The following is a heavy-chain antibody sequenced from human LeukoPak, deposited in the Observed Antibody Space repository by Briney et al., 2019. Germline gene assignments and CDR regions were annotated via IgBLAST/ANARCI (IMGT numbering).Heavy chain of an antibody. CDR2: IYYSGST. CDR1: GGSISSYY. V-gene: IGHV4-59*08. D-gene: IGHD6-19*01. CDR3: ARQGYSSGWYYFDN. J-gene: IGHJ4*02. Sequence: SETLSLTCTVSGGSISSYYWSWIRQPPGKGLEWIGYIYYSGSTNYNPSLKSRVTISVDTSKNQLSLKLNFVTAADTAMYYCARQGYSSGWYYFDNWGQGTLVTVSS.